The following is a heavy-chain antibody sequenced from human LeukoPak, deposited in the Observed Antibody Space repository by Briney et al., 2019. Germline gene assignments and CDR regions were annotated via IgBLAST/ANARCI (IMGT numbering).Heavy chain of an antibody. CDR3: ARDRVAVAGTKYYYYYYGMDV. CDR1: GDSVPSNSAA. D-gene: IGHD6-19*01. CDR2: TYYRSKWYN. J-gene: IGHJ6*02. V-gene: IGHV6-1*01. Sequence: SQTLSLTCAISGDSVPSNSAAWNWIRQSPSRGLEWLGRTYYRSKWYNDYAVSVKSRITINPDTSKNQSSLQLNSVTPEDTAGYYCARDRVAVAGTKYYYYYYGMDVWGQGTTVTVSS.